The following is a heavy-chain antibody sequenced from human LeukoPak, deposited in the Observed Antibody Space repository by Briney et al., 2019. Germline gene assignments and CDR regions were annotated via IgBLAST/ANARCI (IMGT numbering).Heavy chain of an antibody. Sequence: GSLRLSCAASGFTVITNDMTWVRQAPGKGLEWVSVLYSDGNAKYADSVQGRFTISRDNSKNTLYLEMNSLSPDDTAVYYCARGVEPLAANTLAYWGQGTLVTVSS. J-gene: IGHJ4*02. CDR1: GFTVITND. D-gene: IGHD1-14*01. CDR2: LYSDGNA. V-gene: IGHV3-53*01. CDR3: ARGVEPLAANTLAY.